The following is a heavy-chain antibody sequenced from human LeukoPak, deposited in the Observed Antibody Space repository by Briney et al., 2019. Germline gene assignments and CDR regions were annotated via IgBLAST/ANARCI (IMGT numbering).Heavy chain of an antibody. CDR1: GYTFTSYY. D-gene: IGHD1-26*01. Sequence: ASVKVSCKTSGYTFTSYYIHWVRQAPGQGLEWMGWISAYNGNTNYAQKLQGRVTMTTDTSTSTAYMELRSLRSDDTAVYYCARETPRGGSYLYYCYGMDVWGQGTTVTVSS. V-gene: IGHV1-18*04. CDR2: ISAYNGNT. J-gene: IGHJ6*02. CDR3: ARETPRGGSYLYYCYGMDV.